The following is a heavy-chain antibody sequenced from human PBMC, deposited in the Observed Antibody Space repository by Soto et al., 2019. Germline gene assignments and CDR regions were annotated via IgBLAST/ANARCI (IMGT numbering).Heavy chain of an antibody. CDR3: AIDGSGFRFGP. J-gene: IGHJ5*02. CDR2: ISAYNGNT. V-gene: IGHV1-18*01. Sequence: ASVKVSCKASGYTFTSYGISWVRQAPGQGLEWMGWISAYNGNTNYAQKLQGRVTMTTDTSTSTACMELRSLRSDDTAVYYCAIDGSGFRFGPWGQGTLVTVSS. CDR1: GYTFTSYG. D-gene: IGHD3-10*01.